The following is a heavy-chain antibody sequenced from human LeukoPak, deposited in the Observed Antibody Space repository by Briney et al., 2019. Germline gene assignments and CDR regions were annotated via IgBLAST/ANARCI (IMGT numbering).Heavy chain of an antibody. CDR3: ARYLATPAPGYSWFDP. CDR2: IYYSGST. J-gene: IGHJ5*02. V-gene: IGHV4-39*07. D-gene: IGHD2-15*01. Sequence: SETLSLTCTVSGGSISSSSYYWGWIRQPPGKGLEWIGSIYYSGSTYYNPSLKSRVTISVDTSKNQFSLKLSSVTAADTAVYYCARYLATPAPGYSWFDPWGQGALVTVSS. CDR1: GGSISSSSYY.